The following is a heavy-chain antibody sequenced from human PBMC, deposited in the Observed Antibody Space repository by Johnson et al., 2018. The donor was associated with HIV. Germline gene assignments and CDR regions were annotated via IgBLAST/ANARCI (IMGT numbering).Heavy chain of an antibody. Sequence: LVESGGGLVQPGGSLRLSCAASGFTFSSYDMHWVRQATGKGLEWVSAIGTAGDTYYPGSVKGRFTISRENAKNSLYLQMNSLSAGDTAVYYCARVVQYYDSSGYSTRGGDGLDIWGQGTVVTVSS. CDR3: ARVVQYYDSSGYSTRGGDGLDI. CDR1: GFTFSSYD. V-gene: IGHV3-13*01. J-gene: IGHJ3*02. D-gene: IGHD3-22*01. CDR2: IGTAGDT.